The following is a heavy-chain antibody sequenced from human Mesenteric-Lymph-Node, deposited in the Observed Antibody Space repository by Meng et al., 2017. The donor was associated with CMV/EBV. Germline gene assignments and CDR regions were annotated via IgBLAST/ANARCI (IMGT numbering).Heavy chain of an antibody. V-gene: IGHV3-21*01. CDR2: ISSSSSYI. CDR3: ARDDCSSTSCPGGGY. CDR1: GFTFSNAW. D-gene: IGHD2-2*01. J-gene: IGHJ4*02. Sequence: GESLKISCAASGFTFSNAWMNWVRQAPGKGLEWVSVISSSSSYIYYADSVKGRFTISRDNAKNSLFLQMNSLRVEDTAVYYCARDDCSSTSCPGGGYWGQGTLVTVSS.